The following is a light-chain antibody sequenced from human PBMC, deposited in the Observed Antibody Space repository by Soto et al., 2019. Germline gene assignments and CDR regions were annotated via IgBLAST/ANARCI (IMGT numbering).Light chain of an antibody. CDR1: QSVSNN. CDR2: GAS. V-gene: IGKV3-15*01. Sequence: EIVLTQSPGTLSLSPGERATLSCRASQSVSNNYLAWYQQKPGQAPRLLIYGASTRATGIPARFSGSGSGTEFTLTISSLQSEDFAVYYCQQYNNWPSLTFGGGTKVEIK. CDR3: QQYNNWPSLT. J-gene: IGKJ4*01.